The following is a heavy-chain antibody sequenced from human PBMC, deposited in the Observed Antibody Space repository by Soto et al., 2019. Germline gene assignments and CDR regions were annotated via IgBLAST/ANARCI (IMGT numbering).Heavy chain of an antibody. Sequence: QVQLVESGGGVVQPGRSLRLSCAASGFTFSSYAMHWVRQAPGKGLEWVAVISYDGSNKYYADSVKGRFTISRDNSKNTLYLQMNSLRAEDTAGYYCARDLGYCSSTSCYTSDYWGQGTLVTVSS. CDR3: ARDLGYCSSTSCYTSDY. CDR1: GFTFSSYA. V-gene: IGHV3-30-3*01. J-gene: IGHJ4*02. CDR2: ISYDGSNK. D-gene: IGHD2-2*02.